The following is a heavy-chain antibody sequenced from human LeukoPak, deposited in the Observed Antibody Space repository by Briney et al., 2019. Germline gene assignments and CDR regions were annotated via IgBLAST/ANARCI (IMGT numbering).Heavy chain of an antibody. J-gene: IGHJ4*02. D-gene: IGHD3-9*01. CDR2: ISDSGTTI. CDR1: GFTFSNYE. Sequence: GRSLRLSCAASGFTFSNYEMNWVRQAPGKGLEWVSYISDSGTTIYYGDSVKGRFTISRDNAKKSLYLQMNSLRAEDTAVYYCARVRYFDWLGPFDYWGQGPLVTVSS. V-gene: IGHV3-48*03. CDR3: ARVRYFDWLGPFDY.